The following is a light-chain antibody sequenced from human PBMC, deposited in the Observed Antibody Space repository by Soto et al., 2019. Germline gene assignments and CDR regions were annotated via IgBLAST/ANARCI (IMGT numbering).Light chain of an antibody. Sequence: EIVLKQSPGTLSSSPWERATLSCRASQSVSSSLAWYQQKAGQAPRLLIYDASNRATGIPARFSGSGSGTDFTLTISSLEPEDFAVYYWQQRTKWRTFGQGTKVDIK. V-gene: IGKV3-11*01. CDR3: QQRTKWRT. J-gene: IGKJ1*01. CDR2: DAS. CDR1: QSVSSS.